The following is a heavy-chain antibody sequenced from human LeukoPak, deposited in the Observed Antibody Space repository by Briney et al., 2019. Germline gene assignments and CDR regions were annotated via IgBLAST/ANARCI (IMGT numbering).Heavy chain of an antibody. J-gene: IGHJ4*02. CDR2: INHSGST. Sequence: SETLSLTCAVYGGSFSCYYWSWLRQPPGKGLEWIGEINHSGSTNYNPSLNSRVTISVDTSKNQFSLKLSSVTAADTAVYYCARDFRSMGANYWGQGTLVTVSS. V-gene: IGHV4-34*01. CDR1: GGSFSCYY. CDR3: ARDFRSMGANY. D-gene: IGHD2/OR15-2a*01.